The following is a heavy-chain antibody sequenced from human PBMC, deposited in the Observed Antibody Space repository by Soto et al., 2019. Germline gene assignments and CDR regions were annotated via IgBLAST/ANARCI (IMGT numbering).Heavy chain of an antibody. J-gene: IGHJ5*02. Sequence: QVQLQESGPGLVKPSETLSLSCTISGASISDFYWNWIRQPPGKGLEWIGYIHYSGSTNYSPSLKSRVTLSLDTSRNQFSLKLNSVTAADTAVYYCAGDYGAYEAAFDPWGQGTLVTVSS. CDR3: AGDYGAYEAAFDP. D-gene: IGHD4-17*01. CDR2: IHYSGST. CDR1: GASISDFY. V-gene: IGHV4-59*01.